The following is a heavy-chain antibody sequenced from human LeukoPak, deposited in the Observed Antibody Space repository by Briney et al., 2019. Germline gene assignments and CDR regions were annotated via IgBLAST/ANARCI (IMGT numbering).Heavy chain of an antibody. J-gene: IGHJ4*02. CDR2: MDPTGSQK. CDR3: AIWTSGNY. CDR1: QFPFNGSW. V-gene: IGHV3-7*01. D-gene: IGHD1-1*01. Sequence: GSLRLSFADSQFPFNGSWMNWVRQAPGKGLEWVANMDPTGSQKRYVDSVRGRFTISKDNPGASLYLDMHSLRAEDTAIYYCAIWTSGNYWGQGTLVTVSS.